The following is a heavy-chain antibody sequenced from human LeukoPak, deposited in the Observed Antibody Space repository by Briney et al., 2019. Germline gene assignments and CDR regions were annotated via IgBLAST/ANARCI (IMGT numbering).Heavy chain of an antibody. D-gene: IGHD6-25*01. J-gene: IGHJ4*02. CDR2: IRYDGSNK. CDR1: GFTFSSYG. CDR3: AKDMAATLDY. Sequence: GGSLRLSWAASGFTFSSYGMHWVRQAPGKGLEWVAFIRYDGSNKYYADSVKGRFTISRDNSKNTLYLQMNSLRAEDTAVYYCAKDMAATLDYWGQGTLVTVSS. V-gene: IGHV3-30*02.